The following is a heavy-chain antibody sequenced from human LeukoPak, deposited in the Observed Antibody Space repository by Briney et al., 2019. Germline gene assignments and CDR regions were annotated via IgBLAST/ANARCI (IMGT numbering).Heavy chain of an antibody. CDR2: ISAYNGNT. CDR1: GYTFTSYG. V-gene: IGHV1-18*01. D-gene: IGHD2-2*01. Sequence: ASVKVSCKASGYTFTSYGISWVRQAPGQGLEWMGWISAYNGNTNYAQKLQGRVTMTTDTSTSTAYMELRSLRSDDTAVYYCARAYCSSTSCPGPNFDYWGQGTLVTVSS. J-gene: IGHJ4*02. CDR3: ARAYCSSTSCPGPNFDY.